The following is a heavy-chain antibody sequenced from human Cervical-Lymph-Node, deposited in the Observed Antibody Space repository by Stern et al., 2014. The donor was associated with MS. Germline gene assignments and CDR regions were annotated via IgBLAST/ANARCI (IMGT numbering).Heavy chain of an antibody. Sequence: EVQLEESGGGLVKPGGSLRLSCAASGFTFSSYSMNWVRQAPGKGLEWVASISSGGSYIYYADSLKVRFTISRDNAKNSLYLQMNSLRAEDTAVYYCARGRGGNYRYYFDYWGQGTLVTVSS. J-gene: IGHJ4*02. CDR2: ISSGGSYI. V-gene: IGHV3-21*01. D-gene: IGHD4-23*01. CDR3: ARGRGGNYRYYFDY. CDR1: GFTFSSYS.